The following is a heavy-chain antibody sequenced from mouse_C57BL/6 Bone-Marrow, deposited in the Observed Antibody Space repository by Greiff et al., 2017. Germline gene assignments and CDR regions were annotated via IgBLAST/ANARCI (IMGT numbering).Heavy chain of an antibody. CDR2: IYPGDGDT. CDR3: ARLRPKGFAY. Sequence: QVQLQQSGPELVKPGASVKISCKASGYAFSSSWMNWVKQRPGKGLEWIGRIYPGDGDTNYNGKFKGKATLTADKSSSTAYMQLSSLTSEDSAVYFCARLRPKGFAYWGQGTLVTVSA. V-gene: IGHV1-82*01. CDR1: GYAFSSSW. J-gene: IGHJ3*01.